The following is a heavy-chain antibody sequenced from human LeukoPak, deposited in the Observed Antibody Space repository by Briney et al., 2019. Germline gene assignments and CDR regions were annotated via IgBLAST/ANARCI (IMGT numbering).Heavy chain of an antibody. Sequence: SETLSLTCAVYGGSFSGYYWSWIRQPPGKGLEWIGEINRSGSTNYNPSLKSRVTILIDTSKNQFSLNLNSVTAADTAVYYCARRSGSYRYWGQGTLVTVSS. V-gene: IGHV4-34*01. CDR1: GGSFSGYY. D-gene: IGHD1-26*01. CDR2: INRSGST. J-gene: IGHJ4*02. CDR3: ARRSGSYRY.